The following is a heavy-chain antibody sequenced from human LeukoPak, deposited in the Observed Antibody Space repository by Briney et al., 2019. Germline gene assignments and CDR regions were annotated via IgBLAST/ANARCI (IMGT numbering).Heavy chain of an antibody. Sequence: PGGSLRLSCAASGFTFNAFGMNWVRQAPGKGLEWVSYIGTTSGAIYYADSVKGRFTISRDSAKNSLYLQMNSLRAEDTAVYYCARDSTGYWYFDLWGRGTLVSVSS. CDR1: GFTFNAFG. D-gene: IGHD3-3*02. J-gene: IGHJ2*01. V-gene: IGHV3-48*01. CDR2: IGTTSGAI. CDR3: ARDSTGYWYFDL.